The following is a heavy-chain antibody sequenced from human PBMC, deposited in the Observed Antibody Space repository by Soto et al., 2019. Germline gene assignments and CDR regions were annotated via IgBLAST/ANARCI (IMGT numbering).Heavy chain of an antibody. CDR1: GFTFSSYA. CDR2: ISGSGGST. D-gene: IGHD3-3*01. V-gene: IGHV3-23*01. J-gene: IGHJ4*02. Sequence: EVQLLESGGGLAQPGGSLRLSCAASGFTFSSYAMSWVRQAPGKGLEGVSAISGSGGSTYYADSVKGRFTISRDNSKNTLYLQMNSLRVEDTAVYYCAKTYDFWTQDYWGQGTLVTVSS. CDR3: AKTYDFWTQDY.